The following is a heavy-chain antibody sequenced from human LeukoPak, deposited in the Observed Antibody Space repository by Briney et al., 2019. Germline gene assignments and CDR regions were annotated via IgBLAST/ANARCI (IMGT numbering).Heavy chain of an antibody. J-gene: IGHJ4*02. CDR1: GFTFSSYE. V-gene: IGHV3-48*03. CDR2: ISSSGSTI. Sequence: GGSLRLSCGASGFTFSSYEMNWVRQAPGKGLEWVSYISSSGSTIYYSDSVKGRFTISRDNAKNSLYLQMNSLRAEDTAVYHCARVGYSYGLDYFDYWGQGNLVTVSS. D-gene: IGHD5-18*01. CDR3: ARVGYSYGLDYFDY.